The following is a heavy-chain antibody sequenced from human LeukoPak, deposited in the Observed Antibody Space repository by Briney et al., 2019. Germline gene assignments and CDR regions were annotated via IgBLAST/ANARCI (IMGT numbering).Heavy chain of an antibody. J-gene: IGHJ4*02. CDR1: GFSFSTYG. Sequence: GGSLRLSCVASGFSFSTYGMSWVRQAPGKGLEWVSAIRGAGDITDYADSVKGRFTISRDNSKSMLYLQMSSLRAEDTAIYYRAKAPFGSGSYYVNFWGQGTLVTVSS. V-gene: IGHV3-23*01. D-gene: IGHD3-10*01. CDR3: AKAPFGSGSYYVNF. CDR2: IRGAGDIT.